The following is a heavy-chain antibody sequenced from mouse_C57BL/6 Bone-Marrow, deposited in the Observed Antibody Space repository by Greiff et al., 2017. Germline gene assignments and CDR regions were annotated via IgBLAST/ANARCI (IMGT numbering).Heavy chain of an antibody. CDR3: YYYGSLSYAMDY. Sequence: QVQLQQPGAELVKPGASVKLSCKASGYTFTSYWMQWVKQRPGQGLEWIGEIDPSDSYTNYNQKFKGKATLTVDTSSSTAYMQLSSLTSEDSAVYYCYYYGSLSYAMDYWGQGTSVTVSS. J-gene: IGHJ4*01. CDR1: GYTFTSYW. V-gene: IGHV1-50*01. CDR2: IDPSDSYT. D-gene: IGHD1-1*01.